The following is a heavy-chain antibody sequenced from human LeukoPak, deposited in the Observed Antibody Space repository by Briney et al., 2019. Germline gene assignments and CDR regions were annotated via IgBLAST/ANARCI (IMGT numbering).Heavy chain of an antibody. CDR2: MNPNSGNT. CDR1: GYTFTSYD. CDR3: ARDGSGSYNWFDP. Sequence: ASVKVSCKASGYTFTSYDINWVRQATGQGLEWMGWMNPNSGNTGYAQKFQGRVTMTRNTSISTAYMELSRLRSDDTAVYYCARDGSGSYNWFDPWGQGTLVTVSS. D-gene: IGHD3-10*01. J-gene: IGHJ5*02. V-gene: IGHV1-8*01.